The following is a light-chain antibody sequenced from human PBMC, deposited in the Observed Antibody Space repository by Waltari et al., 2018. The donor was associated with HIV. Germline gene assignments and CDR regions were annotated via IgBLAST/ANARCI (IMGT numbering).Light chain of an antibody. CDR3: SSYTISSTLV. V-gene: IGLV2-14*01. Sequence: QSALTQPASVSGSPGQSITISCTGTSSDVGGYNYVSWYQQHPGKAPKLMIYDVSNRPSWVSSRFSGSKAGNTASLTSSGLQAEDEAYYYCSSYTISSTLVFGGGTKLTVL. J-gene: IGLJ2*01. CDR1: SSDVGGYNY. CDR2: DVS.